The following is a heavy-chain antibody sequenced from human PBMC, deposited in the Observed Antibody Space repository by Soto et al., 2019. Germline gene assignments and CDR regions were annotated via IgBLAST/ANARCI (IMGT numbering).Heavy chain of an antibody. Sequence: GGSLRLSCAASGFTFSSYWMHWVRQAPGKGLVWVSRINSDGSSTSYADSVKGRFTISRDNAKNTLYLQMNSLRAEDTAVYYCATIAAAGNNVYYYGMDVWGQGTTVTVSS. CDR1: GFTFSSYW. D-gene: IGHD6-13*01. V-gene: IGHV3-74*01. CDR3: ATIAAAGNNVYYYGMDV. CDR2: INSDGSST. J-gene: IGHJ6*02.